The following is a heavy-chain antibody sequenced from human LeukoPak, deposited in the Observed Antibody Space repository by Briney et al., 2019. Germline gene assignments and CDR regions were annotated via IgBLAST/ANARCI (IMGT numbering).Heavy chain of an antibody. D-gene: IGHD3-3*01. J-gene: IGHJ3*02. CDR2: INHSGST. CDR3: ASVPITIFGAFDI. V-gene: IGHV4-34*01. CDR1: GGSFSGYY. Sequence: SETLSLTCAVYGGSFSGYYWSWIRQPPGKGLEWIGEINHSGSTNYNPSLKSRVTISVDTSKNQFSLKLSSVTAADTAVYYCASVPITIFGAFDIWGQGTMVTVSS.